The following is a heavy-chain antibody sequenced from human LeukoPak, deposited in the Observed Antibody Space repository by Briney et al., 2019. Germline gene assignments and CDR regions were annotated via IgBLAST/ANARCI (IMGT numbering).Heavy chain of an antibody. CDR2: IKWDGGRT. J-gene: IGHJ6*03. D-gene: IGHD3-3*01. CDR1: GFTFDDHG. CDR3: ARDQSWEGYYDFWSGYPKGYMDV. Sequence: RPGGSLRLSCAASGFTFDDHGMSWVRQAPGKGLEWVSGIKWDGGRTGYADSVKGRFTISRDNAKNSLYLQTNSLRAEDTAVYYCARDQSWEGYYDFWSGYPKGYMDVWGKGTTVTVSS. V-gene: IGHV3-20*04.